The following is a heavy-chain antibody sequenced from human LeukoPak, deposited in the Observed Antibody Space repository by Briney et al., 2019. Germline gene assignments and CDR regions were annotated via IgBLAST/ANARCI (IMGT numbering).Heavy chain of an antibody. D-gene: IGHD1-26*01. CDR2: ISGSGGST. V-gene: IGHV3-23*01. CDR3: ARAPREGFSGSYHDY. Sequence: GGSLRLSCAASGFTFSSYAMSWVRQAPGKGLEWVSAISGSGGSTYYADSVKGRFTISRDNSKNTLYLQMASLRGEDTAVYYCARAPREGFSGSYHDYWGQGTLVTVSS. J-gene: IGHJ4*02. CDR1: GFTFSSYA.